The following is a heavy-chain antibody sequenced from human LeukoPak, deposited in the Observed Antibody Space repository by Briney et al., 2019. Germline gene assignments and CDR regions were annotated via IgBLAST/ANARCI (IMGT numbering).Heavy chain of an antibody. CDR1: GFTFSSYA. V-gene: IGHV3-23*01. Sequence: GGSLRLSCAASGFTFSSYAMSWVRQAPGKGLEWVSAISGSGGSTYYADSVKGRFTISRDNSKNTLYLQMNSLRAEDTAVYYCAKDVEGYCSSTSCLTYFDYWGQGTLVTVSS. CDR2: ISGSGGST. CDR3: AKDVEGYCSSTSCLTYFDY. J-gene: IGHJ4*02. D-gene: IGHD2-2*01.